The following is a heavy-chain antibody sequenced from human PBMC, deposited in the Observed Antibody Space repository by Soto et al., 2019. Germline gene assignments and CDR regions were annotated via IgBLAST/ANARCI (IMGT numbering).Heavy chain of an antibody. CDR3: ATYYYDSSCSHGWYFDL. CDR2: ISYDGSNK. CDR1: GFSFSSYA. D-gene: IGHD3-22*01. Sequence: QVQLVESGGGVVQPGRYLRRSCAASGFSFSSYAMHWVRQALGKGQEWVAVISYDGSNKYYADSVKGRFTISGDNSKNRLYLQMNSLRAEDTAVYYCATYYYDSSCSHGWYFDLWGRGTLVTVSS. V-gene: IGHV3-30-3*01. J-gene: IGHJ2*01.